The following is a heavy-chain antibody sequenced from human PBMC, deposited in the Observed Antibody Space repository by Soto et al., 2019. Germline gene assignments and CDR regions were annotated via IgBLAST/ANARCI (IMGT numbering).Heavy chain of an antibody. J-gene: IGHJ3*02. CDR1: GGTFSSYA. V-gene: IGHV1-69*13. Sequence: GASVKVSCKASGGTFSSYAISWVRQAPGQGLEWMGGIIPIFGTANYAQKFQGRVTITADESTSTAYMELSSLRSEDTAVYYCASTSSALRPFDIWGQGTMVTVSS. D-gene: IGHD2-2*01. CDR2: IIPIFGTA. CDR3: ASTSSALRPFDI.